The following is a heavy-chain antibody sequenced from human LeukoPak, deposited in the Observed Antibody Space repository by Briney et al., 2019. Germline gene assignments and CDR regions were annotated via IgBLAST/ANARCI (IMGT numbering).Heavy chain of an antibody. CDR3: ARGAPDIVVVVAATPTYPKYYFDY. CDR1: GGSISSSNW. Sequence: SETLSLTCTVSGGSISSSNWWSWIRQPPGKGLEWIGEINHSGSTNYNPSLKSRVTISVDTSKNQFSLKLSSVTAADTAVYYCARGAPDIVVVVAATPTYPKYYFDYWGQGTLVTVSS. J-gene: IGHJ4*02. V-gene: IGHV4-4*02. D-gene: IGHD2-15*01. CDR2: INHSGST.